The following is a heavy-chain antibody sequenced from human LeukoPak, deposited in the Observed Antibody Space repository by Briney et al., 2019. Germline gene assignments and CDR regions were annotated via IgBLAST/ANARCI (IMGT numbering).Heavy chain of an antibody. J-gene: IGHJ4*02. CDR2: FDPEDGET. CDR1: GYTLTELS. CDR3: ATGLFPKYYDILTGYPANFDY. V-gene: IGHV1-24*01. Sequence: ASVKVSCEVSGYTLTELSMHWVRQAPGKGLEWMGGFDPEDGETIYAQKFQGRVTMTEDTSTDTAYMELSSLRSEDTAVYYCATGLFPKYYDILTGYPANFDYWGQGTLVTVSS. D-gene: IGHD3-9*01.